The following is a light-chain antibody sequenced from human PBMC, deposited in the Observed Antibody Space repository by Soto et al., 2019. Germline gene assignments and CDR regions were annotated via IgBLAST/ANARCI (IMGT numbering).Light chain of an antibody. J-gene: IGKJ4*01. V-gene: IGKV1-13*02. CDR1: QGISTL. CDR2: DAS. Sequence: AIQLTQSPSSLSASVGDRVTITCRAGQGISTLFAWYQQKPGKAPKLLIYDASTLETGVPSRFTGSESGTLFTLTIDNLQPEDFATYYCQQVSSLPFTFGGGTKVDI. CDR3: QQVSSLPFT.